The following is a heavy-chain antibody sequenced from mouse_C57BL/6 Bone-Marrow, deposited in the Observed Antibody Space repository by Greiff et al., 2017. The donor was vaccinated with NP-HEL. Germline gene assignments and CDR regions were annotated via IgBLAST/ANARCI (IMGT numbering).Heavy chain of an antibody. CDR3: ARESYYYGSSGAY. CDR1: GYTFTSYW. V-gene: IGHV1-50*01. CDR2: IDPSDSYT. J-gene: IGHJ3*01. D-gene: IGHD1-1*01. Sequence: QVQLQQPGAELVKPGASVKLSCKASGYTFTSYWMQWVKQRPGQGLEWIGEIDPSDSYTNYNQKFKGKATLTVDTSSSTAYMQLSSLTSEDSAVYYCARESYYYGSSGAYWGQGTRVTVSA.